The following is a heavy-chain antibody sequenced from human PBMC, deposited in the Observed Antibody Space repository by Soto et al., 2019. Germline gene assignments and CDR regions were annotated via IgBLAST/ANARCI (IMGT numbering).Heavy chain of an antibody. V-gene: IGHV3-11*06. CDR2: ISSSSSYT. J-gene: IGHJ4*02. CDR3: ASESADWSGIEY. CDR1: VCSFIDCY. D-gene: IGHD3-9*01. Sequence: VVSRRRSCSSCVCSFIDCYISLIRQAPVNGLEWVSYISSSSSYTNYADSVKGRFTISRDNAKNSLYLQMNSLRAEETAVYYSASESADWSGIEYWGKRNMVNVS.